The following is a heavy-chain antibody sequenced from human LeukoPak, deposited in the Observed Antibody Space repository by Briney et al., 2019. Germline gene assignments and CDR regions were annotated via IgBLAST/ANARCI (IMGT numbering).Heavy chain of an antibody. D-gene: IGHD3-10*01. V-gene: IGHV3-33*08. Sequence: GGSLRLSCAVSGFTFSGYSMHWVRQAPGKGLEWVAVIWYDGSNKYYADSVKGRFTISRDNSKNTLYLQMNSLRAEDTAVYYCARDRGELLWFGELPWFDPWGQGTLVTVSS. J-gene: IGHJ5*02. CDR2: IWYDGSNK. CDR1: GFTFSGYS. CDR3: ARDRGELLWFGELPWFDP.